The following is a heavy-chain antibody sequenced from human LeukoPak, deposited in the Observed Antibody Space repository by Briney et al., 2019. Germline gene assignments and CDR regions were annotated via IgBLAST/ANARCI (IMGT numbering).Heavy chain of an antibody. CDR2: IYDTGGA. CDR3: ARGHYYGNSGDY. J-gene: IGHJ4*02. V-gene: IGHV4-59*11. CDR1: GDSITSHY. D-gene: IGHD3-22*01. Sequence: SETLSLTCTVSGDSITSHYRSWIRQPPGKGLEWIGYIYDTGGANYNPSLKSRVTISRDTSKNQFSLNVTSVTAADTAIYYCARGHYYGNSGDYWGQGTLVTVSS.